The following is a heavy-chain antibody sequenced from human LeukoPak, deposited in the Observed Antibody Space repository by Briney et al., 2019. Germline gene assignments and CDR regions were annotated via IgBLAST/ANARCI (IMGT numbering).Heavy chain of an antibody. J-gene: IGHJ4*02. CDR3: AKGGPGGSWSMGTSYN. Sequence: GGSLRLSCAASGFTVSSNYMSWVRQAPGKGLEWVSLISGGGDTTYFADSVKGRFTISRDNSMNTLYLQMNSLRAEDTAVYYCAKGGPGGSWSMGTSYNWGQGTLVTVSS. CDR1: GFTVSSNY. D-gene: IGHD6-13*01. V-gene: IGHV3-23*01. CDR2: ISGGGDTT.